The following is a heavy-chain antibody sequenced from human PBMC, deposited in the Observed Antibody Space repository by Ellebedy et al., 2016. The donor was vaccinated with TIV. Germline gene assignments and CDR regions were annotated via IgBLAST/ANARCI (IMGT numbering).Heavy chain of an antibody. CDR2: ISSDGRNS. D-gene: IGHD6-19*01. J-gene: IGHJ3*01. CDR1: GFAFSSNA. CDR3: VRGLGSGKYGDAFDV. Sequence: GESLKISCAASGFAFSSNAMHWVRQAPGKGLEWVAVISSDGRNSSYEDSVKGRFTISRDNWQNTLFLQMNRLSAEDTAVYYCVRGLGSGKYGDAFDVWGQGTLVTVSS. V-gene: IGHV3-30*03.